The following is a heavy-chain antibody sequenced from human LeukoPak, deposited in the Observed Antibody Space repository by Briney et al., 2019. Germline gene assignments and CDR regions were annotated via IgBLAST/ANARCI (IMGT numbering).Heavy chain of an antibody. CDR3: ARDGDYVASYYYYMDV. CDR2: INPNSGGT. CDR1: GYIFTHYY. Sequence: ASVKVSCKASGYIFTHYYMHWVRQTPGQGLEWMGWINPNSGGTNYAQKFQGRVTMTRDTSISTAYMELSRLRSDDTAVYYCARDGDYVASYYYYMDVWGKGTTVTVSS. V-gene: IGHV1-2*02. D-gene: IGHD4-17*01. J-gene: IGHJ6*03.